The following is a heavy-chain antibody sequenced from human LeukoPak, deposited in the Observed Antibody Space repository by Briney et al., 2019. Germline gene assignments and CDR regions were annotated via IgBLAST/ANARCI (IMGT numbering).Heavy chain of an antibody. J-gene: IGHJ4*02. CDR1: GGSISSYY. D-gene: IGHD4-17*01. CDR3: ARADYGDYVTFDY. CDR2: IYYSGST. V-gene: IGHV4-59*01. Sequence: SETLSLTCTVSGGSISSYYWSWIRQPPGKGLEWIGYIYYSGSTNYNPSLKSRVTISVDTPKNQFSLKLSSVTAADTAVYYCARADYGDYVTFDYWGQGTLVTVSS.